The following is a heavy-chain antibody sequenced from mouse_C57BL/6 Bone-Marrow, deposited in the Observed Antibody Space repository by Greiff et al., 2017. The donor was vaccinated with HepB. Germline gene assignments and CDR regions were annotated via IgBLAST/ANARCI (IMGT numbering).Heavy chain of an antibody. CDR1: GYTFTEYT. Sequence: QVHVKQSGAELVKPGASVKLSCKASGYTFTEYTIHWVKQRSGQGLEWIGWFYPGSGSIKYNEKFKDKATLTADKSSSTVYMELSRLTSEDSAVYFCARHEEAYSNFGNYAMDYWGQGTSVTVSS. CDR3: ARHEEAYSNFGNYAMDY. CDR2: FYPGSGSI. J-gene: IGHJ4*01. D-gene: IGHD2-5*01. V-gene: IGHV1-62-2*01.